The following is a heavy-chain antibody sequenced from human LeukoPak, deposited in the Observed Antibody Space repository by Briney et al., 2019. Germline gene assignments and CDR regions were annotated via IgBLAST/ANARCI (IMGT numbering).Heavy chain of an antibody. Sequence: GGSLRLSCTASGFTFGDYVMSWVRQAPGKGLEWVSAISGSGGSTYYADSVKGRFTISRDNSKNTLYLQMNSLRAEDTAVYYCAKSLSSSWYVFDYWGQGTLVTVSS. CDR2: ISGSGGST. J-gene: IGHJ4*02. V-gene: IGHV3-23*01. CDR1: GFTFGDYV. D-gene: IGHD6-13*01. CDR3: AKSLSSSWYVFDY.